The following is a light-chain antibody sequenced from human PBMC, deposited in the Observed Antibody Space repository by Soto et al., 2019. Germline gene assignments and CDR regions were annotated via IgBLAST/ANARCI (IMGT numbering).Light chain of an antibody. Sequence: VLTKYKGTLSLSPGERATLSCRASQSVSSNLAWYQQKPGQAPRLLIYGASTRATGIPARFSGSGSGTEFTLTISSLQSEDSAVYYCQQYNNWPRITFGQGTRLE. J-gene: IGKJ5*01. CDR2: GAS. V-gene: IGKV3-15*01. CDR1: QSVSSN. CDR3: QQYNNWPRIT.